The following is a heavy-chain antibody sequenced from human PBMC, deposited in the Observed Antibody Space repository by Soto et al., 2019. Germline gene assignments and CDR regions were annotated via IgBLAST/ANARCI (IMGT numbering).Heavy chain of an antibody. V-gene: IGHV4-30-2*01. CDR3: ARGLYSSSLLTEFDP. J-gene: IGHJ5*02. Sequence: NPSETLSLTCAVSGGSISSGGYSWSWIRQPPGKGLEWIGYIYHSGSTYYNPSLKSRVTISVDRSKNQFSLKLSSVTAADTAVYYCARGLYSSSLLTEFDPWGQGTLVTVSS. CDR2: IYHSGST. D-gene: IGHD6-6*01. CDR1: GGSISSGGYS.